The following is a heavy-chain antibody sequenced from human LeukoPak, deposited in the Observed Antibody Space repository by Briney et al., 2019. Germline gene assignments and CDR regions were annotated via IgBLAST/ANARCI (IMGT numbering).Heavy chain of an antibody. D-gene: IGHD5-24*01. CDR3: ARDGYNSRWFDP. J-gene: IGHJ5*02. CDR2: IIPIFGTA. V-gene: IGHV1-69*13. Sequence: ASVKVSCKASGGTFSSYAISWVRQAPGQRLEWMGGIIPIFGTANYAQKFQGRVTITADESTSTAYMELSSLRSEDTAVYYCARDGYNSRWFDPWGQGTLVTVSS. CDR1: GGTFSSYA.